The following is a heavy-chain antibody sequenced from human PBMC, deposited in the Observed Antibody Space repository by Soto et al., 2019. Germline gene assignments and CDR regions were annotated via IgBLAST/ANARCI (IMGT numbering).Heavy chain of an antibody. CDR3: ARGSGYSSGWYYYYYGMDV. D-gene: IGHD6-19*01. V-gene: IGHV6-1*01. CDR1: GDSVSSNSAA. J-gene: IGHJ6*02. Sequence: SQTLSLTCAISGDSVSSNSAAWNWIRQSPSRGLEWLGRTYYRSKWYNDYAVSVKSRITINPDTSKNQFSLQLNSVTPEDTAVYYCARGSGYSSGWYYYYYGMDVWGQGTTVTVSS. CDR2: TYYRSKWYN.